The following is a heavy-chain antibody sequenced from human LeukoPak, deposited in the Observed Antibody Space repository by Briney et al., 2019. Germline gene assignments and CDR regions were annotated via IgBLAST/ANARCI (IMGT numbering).Heavy chain of an antibody. D-gene: IGHD6-19*01. V-gene: IGHV3-30-3*01. CDR3: ARSIAVAGKLPYYFDY. Sequence: PGGSLRLSCAASGFTFSSYAMHWVRQAPGKGLEWVAVISCDGSNKYYADSVKGRFTISRDNSKNTLYLQMNSLRAEDTAVYYCARSIAVAGKLPYYFDYWGQGTLVTVSS. CDR2: ISCDGSNK. CDR1: GFTFSSYA. J-gene: IGHJ4*02.